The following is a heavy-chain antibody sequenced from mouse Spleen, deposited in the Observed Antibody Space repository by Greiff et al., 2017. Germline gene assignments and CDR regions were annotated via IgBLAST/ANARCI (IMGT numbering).Heavy chain of an antibody. Sequence: VKLQESGAELVRPGASVTLSCKASGYTFTDYEMHWVKQTPVHGLEWIGAIDPETGGTAYNQKFKGKAILTADKSSSTAYMELRSLTSEDSAVYYCTRNPYYYGSSYWGQGTTLTVSS. CDR3: TRNPYYYGSSY. J-gene: IGHJ2*01. V-gene: IGHV1-15*01. CDR1: GYTFTDYE. D-gene: IGHD1-1*01. CDR2: IDPETGGT.